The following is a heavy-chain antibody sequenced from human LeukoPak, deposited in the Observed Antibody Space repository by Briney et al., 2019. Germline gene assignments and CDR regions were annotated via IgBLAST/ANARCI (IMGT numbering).Heavy chain of an antibody. CDR1: GGTFSSYA. Sequence: SVKVSCKASGGTFSSYAISWVRQAPGQGLEWMGGIIPIFGTANYAQKSQGRVTITADESTSTAYMELSSLRSEDTAVYYCARGDFWSGYYSYPIDYWGQGTLVTVSS. D-gene: IGHD3-3*01. J-gene: IGHJ4*02. CDR2: IIPIFGTA. V-gene: IGHV1-69*13. CDR3: ARGDFWSGYYSYPIDY.